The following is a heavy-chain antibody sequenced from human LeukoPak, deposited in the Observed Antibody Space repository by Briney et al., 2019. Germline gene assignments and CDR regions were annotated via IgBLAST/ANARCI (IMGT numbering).Heavy chain of an antibody. CDR1: GGAFSSYA. Sequence: SVKVSYKASGGAFSSYAISWVRQAPGQGLEWMGRIIPIFGTANYAQKFQGRVTITTDESTSTAYMELSSLRSEDTAVYYCARVLAYCGGDCAYFDYWGQGTLVTVSS. D-gene: IGHD2-21*02. CDR3: ARVLAYCGGDCAYFDY. V-gene: IGHV1-69*05. J-gene: IGHJ4*02. CDR2: IIPIFGTA.